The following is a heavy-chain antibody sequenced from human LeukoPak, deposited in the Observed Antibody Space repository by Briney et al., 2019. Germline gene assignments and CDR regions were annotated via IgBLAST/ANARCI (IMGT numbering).Heavy chain of an antibody. CDR3: ARGTSYNNPSDY. CDR2: IYHSGST. D-gene: IGHD4-11*01. CDR1: GFTVSGNY. Sequence: GSLRLSCTASGFTVSGNYMSWVRQAPGKGLEWIGEIYHSGSTNSNPSLKSRVTISVQTSKNQFSLKLSSVTAADTAVYYCARGTSYNNPSDYWGQGTLVTVSS. J-gene: IGHJ4*02. V-gene: IGHV4-34*01.